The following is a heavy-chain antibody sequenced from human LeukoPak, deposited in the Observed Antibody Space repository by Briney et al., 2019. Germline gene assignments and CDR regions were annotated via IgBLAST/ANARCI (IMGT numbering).Heavy chain of an antibody. CDR3: ARIYSSSWYHYYYGMDV. J-gene: IGHJ6*02. CDR2: IYYSGST. Sequence: SETLSLTCTVSGGSISSHYWSWIRQPPGKGLEWIGYIYYSGSTNYNPSLKSRVTISVDTSKNQFSLKLSSVTAADTAVYYCARIYSSSWYHYYYGMDVWGQGTTVTVSS. CDR1: GGSISSHY. V-gene: IGHV4-59*11. D-gene: IGHD6-13*01.